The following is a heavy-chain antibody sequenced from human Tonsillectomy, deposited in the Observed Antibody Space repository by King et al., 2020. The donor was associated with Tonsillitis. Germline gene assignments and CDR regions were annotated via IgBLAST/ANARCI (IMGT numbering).Heavy chain of an antibody. J-gene: IGHJ3*02. CDR3: ARRLGIAASDDAFDI. D-gene: IGHD6-13*01. V-gene: IGHV1-46*03. Sequence: VQLVESGAEVKKPGASVKVSCKASGYTFTSYYMHWVRQAPGQGLEWMGIINPSGGRTSYAQKFQGRVTMTRDTSTSTVYMELSSLRSEDTALYYCARRLGIAASDDAFDIWAQGTMVTVSS. CDR2: INPSGGRT. CDR1: GYTFTSYY.